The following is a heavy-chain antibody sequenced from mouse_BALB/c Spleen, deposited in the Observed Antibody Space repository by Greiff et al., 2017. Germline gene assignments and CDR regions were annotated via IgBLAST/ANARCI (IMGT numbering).Heavy chain of an antibody. CDR3: AREGVTTDFDY. V-gene: IGHV1-87*01. CDR1: GYTFTSYW. CDR2: IYPGDGDT. J-gene: IGHJ2*01. D-gene: IGHD2-2*01. Sequence: QVQLQQSGAELARPGASVKLSCKASGYTFTSYWMQWVKQRPGQGLEWIGAIYPGDGDTRYTQKFKGKATLTADKSSSTAYMQLSSLASEDSAVYYCAREGVTTDFDYWGQGTTLTVSS.